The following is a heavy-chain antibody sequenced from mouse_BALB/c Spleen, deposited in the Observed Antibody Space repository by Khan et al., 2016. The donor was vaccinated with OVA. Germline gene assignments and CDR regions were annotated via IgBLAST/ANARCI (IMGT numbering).Heavy chain of an antibody. Sequence: VQLQQSGPELVKPGASVKMSCKASGYTFTSYVMHWVRQKPGQGLEWIGYIYPYNDDTKYNEKIKGKATLTSDKSSSTAYMVLSSLTSEDSAVYYCARNYRYDVYFDYWGQGTTLTVSS. CDR2: IYPYNDDT. D-gene: IGHD2-14*01. V-gene: IGHV1S136*01. J-gene: IGHJ2*01. CDR1: GYTFTSYV. CDR3: ARNYRYDVYFDY.